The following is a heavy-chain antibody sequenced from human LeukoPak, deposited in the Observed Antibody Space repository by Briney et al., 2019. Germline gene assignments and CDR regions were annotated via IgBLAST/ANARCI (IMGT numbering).Heavy chain of an antibody. CDR1: GFTFSSYS. J-gene: IGHJ4*02. CDR2: VGTSSAYI. V-gene: IGHV3-21*01. D-gene: IGHD3-10*01. Sequence: GGSLRLSCAASGFTFSSYSVNWVRQAPGKGVEWVSSVGTSSAYIYYADSVKGRFTISRDNAKKSLYLQMNSLRAEDTAVYYCARTYYYGSGSCFDSWGQGTLVTVSS. CDR3: ARTYYYGSGSCFDS.